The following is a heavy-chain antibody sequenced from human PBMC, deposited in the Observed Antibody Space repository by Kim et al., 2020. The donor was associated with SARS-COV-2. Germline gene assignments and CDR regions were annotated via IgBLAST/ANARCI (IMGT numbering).Heavy chain of an antibody. CDR1: GGSFSGYY. J-gene: IGHJ6*02. V-gene: IGHV4-34*01. Sequence: SETLSLICAVYGGSFSGYYWSWIRQPPGKGLEWIGEINHSGSTNYNPSLKSRVTISVDTSKNQFSLKLSSVTAADTAVYYCARDHKPYYYYGMDVWGQGT. CDR2: INHSGST. CDR3: ARDHKPYYYYGMDV.